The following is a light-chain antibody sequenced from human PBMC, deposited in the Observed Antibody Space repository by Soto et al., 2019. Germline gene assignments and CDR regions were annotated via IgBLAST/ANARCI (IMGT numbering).Light chain of an antibody. CDR2: AAS. CDR1: QNINSW. CDR3: QQANSFPMT. J-gene: IGKJ5*01. V-gene: IGKV1D-12*01. Sequence: DIQMTQSPSSVSASVGDRVTITCRASQNINSWLAWYQQKPGKAPKLLIYAASSLQSGVPSRFSGRGSGTYFTLTISSLQPEDFATYVCQQANSFPMTCGQGTRLEIK.